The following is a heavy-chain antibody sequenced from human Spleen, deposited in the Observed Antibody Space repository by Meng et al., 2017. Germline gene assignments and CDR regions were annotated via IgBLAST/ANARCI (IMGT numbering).Heavy chain of an antibody. CDR2: INHSGST. CDR1: GGSFSGYY. J-gene: IGHJ4*02. CDR3: ARQRTGTTSH. Sequence: QVQLQKWGAGLLKPSETLSLTCAVYGGSFSGYYWSWILQPPGKGLEWIGEINHSGSTNYNPSLKSRVTISVDTSKNQFSLNLNSVTAADTAVYYCARQRTGTTSHWGQGTLVTVSS. D-gene: IGHD1-1*01. V-gene: IGHV4-34*01.